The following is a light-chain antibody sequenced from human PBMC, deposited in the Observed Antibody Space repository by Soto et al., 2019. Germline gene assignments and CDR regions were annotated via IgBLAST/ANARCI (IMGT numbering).Light chain of an antibody. CDR1: QSVWTY. V-gene: IGKV3-11*01. CDR3: QQRNNWPRST. J-gene: IGKJ5*01. Sequence: EIVLTHSPATLSLYPWEIATLSCRASQSVWTYLAWYQQKRGQAPRLLMYDASNRASGVPARFSGSGSGTDFTLTISSLEPEDFAVYYCQQRNNWPRSTFGQGTRLEIK. CDR2: DAS.